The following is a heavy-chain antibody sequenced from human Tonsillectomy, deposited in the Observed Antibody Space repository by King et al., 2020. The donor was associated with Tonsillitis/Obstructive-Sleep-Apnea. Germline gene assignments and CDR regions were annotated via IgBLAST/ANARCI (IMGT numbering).Heavy chain of an antibody. V-gene: IGHV5-51*01. CDR2: VYPGDSDT. J-gene: IGHJ6*02. CDR3: AKHFGPPHFPYYYSAMYA. CDR1: GYSFTAYW. Sequence: VQLVESGAEVKKPGESLKISCEASGYSFTAYWIAWVRQMPGKGLEWMGVVYPGDSDTRYSASFPGQVTISADKSISTAYLQWSSLKASDTAMYYCAKHFGPPHFPYYYSAMYAWGHGTTVTVS. D-gene: IGHD2/OR15-2a*01.